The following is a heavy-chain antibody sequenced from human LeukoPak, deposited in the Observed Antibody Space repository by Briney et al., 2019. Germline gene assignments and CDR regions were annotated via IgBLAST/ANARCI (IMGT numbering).Heavy chain of an antibody. CDR2: INPNSGGT. V-gene: IGHV1-2*02. J-gene: IGHJ4*02. CDR1: GYTFTGYY. D-gene: IGHD3-10*01. Sequence: GASVKVSCKASGYTFTGYYMHWVRQASGQGLEWMGWINPNSGGTNYAQKFQGRVTMTRDTSISTAYMELSRLRSDDTAVYYCARGPYYYGSGYDYWGQGTLVTVSS. CDR3: ARGPYYYGSGYDY.